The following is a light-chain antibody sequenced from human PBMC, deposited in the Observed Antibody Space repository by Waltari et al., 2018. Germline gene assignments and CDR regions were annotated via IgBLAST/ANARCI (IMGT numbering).Light chain of an antibody. V-gene: IGLV4-69*01. CDR3: QTWGTGIQV. CDR1: SGHSSYA. CDR2: LNSDGSN. Sequence: QLVLTQSPSASASLGASVKFTCTLSSGHSSYAIAWHQQQPEKGPRYLMKLNSDGSNIKGDGIPDRFSGSSSGAERYLTISSLQSEDEADYYCQTWGTGIQVFGGGTKLTVL. J-gene: IGLJ3*02.